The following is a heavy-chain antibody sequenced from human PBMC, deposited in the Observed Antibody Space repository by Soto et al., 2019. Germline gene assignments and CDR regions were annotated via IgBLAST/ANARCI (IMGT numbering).Heavy chain of an antibody. Sequence: QVHLVQSGAEVKKPGASVKVSCKTSGYTFTRYGISWVRQAPGQGLEWMGWISGYDGRTNFAQKVQDRVTMTTDTSTRSVSMELRSMRSDDTAGYYCAREGDVPYYYSGMDVWGQGTTVTASS. CDR3: AREGDVPYYYSGMDV. J-gene: IGHJ6*02. D-gene: IGHD2-21*02. CDR2: ISGYDGRT. V-gene: IGHV1-18*01. CDR1: GYTFTRYG.